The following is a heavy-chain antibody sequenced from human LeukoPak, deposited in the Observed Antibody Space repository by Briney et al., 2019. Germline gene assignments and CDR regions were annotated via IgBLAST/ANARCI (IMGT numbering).Heavy chain of an antibody. CDR3: ARAQRWLQFYGY. D-gene: IGHD5-24*01. CDR2: IIPIFGIA. J-gene: IGHJ4*02. Sequence: SVKVSCKASGGTFSSYAISWVRQAPGQGLEWMGRIIPIFGIANYAQKFQGRVTITADKSTSTAYMELSSLRSEDTAVYYCARAQRWLQFYGYWGQGTLVTVSS. V-gene: IGHV1-69*04. CDR1: GGTFSSYA.